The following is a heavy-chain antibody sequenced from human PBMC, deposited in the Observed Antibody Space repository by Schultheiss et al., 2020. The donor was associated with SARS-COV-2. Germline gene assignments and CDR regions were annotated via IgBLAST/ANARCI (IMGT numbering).Heavy chain of an antibody. CDR2: ISSNGGST. CDR3: ARARYCSSTSCYVFDY. V-gene: IGHV3-64*01. D-gene: IGHD2-2*01. CDR1: GFTFSSYA. Sequence: GGSLRLSCAASGFTFSSYAMHWVRQAPGKGLEYVSAISSNGGSTYYANSVKGRFTISRDNAKNSLYLQMNSLRAEDTAVYYCARARYCSSTSCYVFDYWGQGTLVTVSS. J-gene: IGHJ4*02.